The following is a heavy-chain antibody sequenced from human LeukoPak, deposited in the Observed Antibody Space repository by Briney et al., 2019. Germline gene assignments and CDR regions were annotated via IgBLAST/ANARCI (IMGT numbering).Heavy chain of an antibody. D-gene: IGHD2-2*01. J-gene: IGHJ4*02. CDR3: AKETAVVPAATLHFDY. CDR1: GFTFSSYA. Sequence: GGSLRLSCAASGFTFSSYAMSWVRQAPGKGLEWVSAISGSGGSTYYADSVKGRFTISRDNSKNTLYLQMNSLRAEDPAVYYCAKETAVVPAATLHFDYWGQGTRVPVSS. CDR2: ISGSGGST. V-gene: IGHV3-23*01.